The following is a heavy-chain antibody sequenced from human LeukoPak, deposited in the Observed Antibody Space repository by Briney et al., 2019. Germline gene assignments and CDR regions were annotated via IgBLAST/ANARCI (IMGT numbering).Heavy chain of an antibody. V-gene: IGHV1-18*01. J-gene: IGHJ4*02. CDR2: SSGYNGNT. CDR3: ARVRGYYESSGPRDY. CDR1: GYTFTNYG. Sequence: GASVKVSCRASGYTFTNYGISWVRQAPGQGLEWMGSSSGYNGNTNYAQNLQGRVTMTTDTSTSTAYMELRSLRSDDTAVYYCARVRGYYESSGPRDYWGQGTLVTVSS. D-gene: IGHD3-22*01.